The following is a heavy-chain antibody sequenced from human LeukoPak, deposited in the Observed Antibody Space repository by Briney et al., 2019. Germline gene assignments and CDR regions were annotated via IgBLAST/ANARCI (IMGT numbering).Heavy chain of an antibody. D-gene: IGHD3-22*01. CDR2: ISGSGGST. J-gene: IGHJ4*02. V-gene: IGHV3-23*01. CDR3: AKRGYDRSGYYGYFDY. Sequence: GGSLRLSCAASGFTFSNYAMRWVRQAPGKGLEWVSVISGSGGSTYYADSVQGRFTISRDNSKDTLYLQMSSLRAEDTAVYYCAKRGYDRSGYYGYFDYWAQGTLVTVSS. CDR1: GFTFSNYA.